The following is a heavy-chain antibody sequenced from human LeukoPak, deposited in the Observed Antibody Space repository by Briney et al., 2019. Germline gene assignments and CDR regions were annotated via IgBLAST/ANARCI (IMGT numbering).Heavy chain of an antibody. CDR3: TRDIGGRSAY. Sequence: GGSLRLSCAGSGYSFSSFWMHWVRHAPGEGLVWVSRLNEDGGITNYADFAKGRFTISRDNPRNTLYLQMNSLSADDTAVYYCTRDIGGRSAYWGQGALVTVSS. CDR1: GYSFSSFW. CDR2: LNEDGGIT. D-gene: IGHD3-16*01. J-gene: IGHJ4*02. V-gene: IGHV3-74*01.